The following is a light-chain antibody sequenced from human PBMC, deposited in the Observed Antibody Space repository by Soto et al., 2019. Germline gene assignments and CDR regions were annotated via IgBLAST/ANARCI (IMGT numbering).Light chain of an antibody. CDR2: EVT. J-gene: IGLJ1*01. CDR3: ASYRSANTLVV. V-gene: IGLV2-14*01. Sequence: QSPLTQPASVCGSPGQSFTISCTGTIRDIGNYNYVSWYQHHPGKAPKLMIYEVTSRPSGVSDRFSGSKSGMQASLTISGLQPEDEADYFCASYRSANTLVVFGTGTKVTVL. CDR1: IRDIGNYNY.